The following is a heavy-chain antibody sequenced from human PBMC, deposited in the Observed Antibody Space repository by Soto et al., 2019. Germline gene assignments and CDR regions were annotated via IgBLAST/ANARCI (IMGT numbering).Heavy chain of an antibody. CDR2: ISYDGSNK. CDR3: ARDPSWGSXRYIAVTFDY. V-gene: IGHV3-30-3*01. D-gene: IGHD3-16*02. J-gene: IGHJ4*02. Sequence: QVQLVESGGGVVQPGRSLRLSCAASGFTFSSYAMHWVRQAPGKGLEWVAVISYDGSNKYYADSVKGRFTISRDNSKNTLYLQMNSLRAEDTAVYYCARDPSWGSXRYIAVTFDYWGQGTLVTVSS. CDR1: GFTFSSYA.